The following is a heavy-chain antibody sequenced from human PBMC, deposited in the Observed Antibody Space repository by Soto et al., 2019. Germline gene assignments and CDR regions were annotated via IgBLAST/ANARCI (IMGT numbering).Heavy chain of an antibody. CDR3: AKDQEYSSGSYYSFGY. J-gene: IGHJ4*02. CDR2: ISGSGGST. CDR1: GFTFSSYA. Sequence: PVGSLRLSCAASGFTFSSYAMSWVRQAPGKGLEWVSAISGSGGSTYYADSVKGRFTISRDNSKNTLYLQMNSLRAEDTAVYYCAKDQEYSSGSYYSFGYWGQGTLVTVSS. D-gene: IGHD6-19*01. V-gene: IGHV3-23*01.